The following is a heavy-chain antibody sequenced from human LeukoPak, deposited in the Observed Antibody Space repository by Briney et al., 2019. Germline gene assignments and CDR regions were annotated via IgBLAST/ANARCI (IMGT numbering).Heavy chain of an antibody. CDR3: ARTHCEGDCFSAIRY. CDR1: GGSISSGGYY. J-gene: IGHJ4*02. CDR2: IYHSGST. Sequence: SETLSLTCTVSGGSISSGGYYWSWIRQPPGEGLEWIGYIYHSGSTYYNPSLKSRVTISVDRSKNQFSLKLSSVTAADTAVYFCARTHCEGDCFSAIRYWGQGTPVTVSS. D-gene: IGHD2-21*02. V-gene: IGHV4-30-2*01.